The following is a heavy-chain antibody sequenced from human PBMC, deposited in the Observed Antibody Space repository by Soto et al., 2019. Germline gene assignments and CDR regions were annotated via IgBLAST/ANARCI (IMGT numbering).Heavy chain of an antibody. D-gene: IGHD5-12*01. Sequence: QVQLVESGGGLVKPGGCLRLSCAASGFTFSDYYMSWIRQAPGKGLEWVSYISSSGSDTNYADSVKGRFTVSRDNAKNSLYLQMNSLRAEDTAVYHCARSLRGYSGYSGYWGQGTLVTVSS. CDR1: GFTFSDYY. CDR2: ISSSGSDT. V-gene: IGHV3-11*05. CDR3: ARSLRGYSGYSGY. J-gene: IGHJ4*02.